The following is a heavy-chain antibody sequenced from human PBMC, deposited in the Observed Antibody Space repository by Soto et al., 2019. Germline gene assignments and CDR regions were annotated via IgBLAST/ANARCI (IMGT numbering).Heavy chain of an antibody. V-gene: IGHV3-23*01. CDR2: INGSGCST. D-gene: IGHD5-18*01. J-gene: IGHJ6*02. Sequence: GGSLRLSCAASVFTFSSYAVSWVRQAPGKGLEWVSAINGSGCSTYYGDSVQGRFTISRDNSKNTLYLQMKSLRAEDMAVYYCATDGADKPMDYYGMDVSGQGTTVTVSS. CDR3: ATDGADKPMDYYGMDV. CDR1: VFTFSSYA.